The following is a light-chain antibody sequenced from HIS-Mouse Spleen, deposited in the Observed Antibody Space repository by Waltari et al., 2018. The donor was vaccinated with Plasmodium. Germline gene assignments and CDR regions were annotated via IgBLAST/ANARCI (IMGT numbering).Light chain of an antibody. J-gene: IGKJ3*01. V-gene: IGKV3-15*01. CDR2: GAS. CDR3: QQYNNWSFT. Sequence: EIVMTQSPATLSVSPGERATLSCRASQSVSSNLAWYQQKPGQSPMLLIYGASTRSTGIPARFSGSGSGTEVTLTISSLQSEDFAVYYGQQYNNWSFTFGPGTKVDIK. CDR1: QSVSSN.